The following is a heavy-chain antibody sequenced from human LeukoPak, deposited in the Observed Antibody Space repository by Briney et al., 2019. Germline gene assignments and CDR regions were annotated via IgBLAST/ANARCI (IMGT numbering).Heavy chain of an antibody. V-gene: IGHV4-34*01. CDR1: GRSFSGYY. Sequence: PSETLSLTCAVYGRSFSGYYWSWIRQPPGKGLEWIGEINHSGSTNYNPSLKSRVTISVDTSKNQFSLKLSSVTAADTAVYYCAKGTLGSDYGDNGVGSWGQGTLVTVSS. CDR3: AKGTLGSDYGDNGVGS. CDR2: INHSGST. J-gene: IGHJ5*02. D-gene: IGHD4-17*01.